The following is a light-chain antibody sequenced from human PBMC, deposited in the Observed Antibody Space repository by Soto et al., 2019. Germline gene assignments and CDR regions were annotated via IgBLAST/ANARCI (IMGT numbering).Light chain of an antibody. J-gene: IGKJ2*01. CDR3: QKYYSYPQT. CDR1: QGISSY. CDR2: AAS. Sequence: AIRMTQSPSSFSASTGDRVTITCRASQGISSYLAWYQQKPGKAPKLLIYAASTLQSGVPSRFSGSGSGTDFTLTISCLHSEDFATYYCQKYYSYPQTFGQGTKLEIK. V-gene: IGKV1-8*01.